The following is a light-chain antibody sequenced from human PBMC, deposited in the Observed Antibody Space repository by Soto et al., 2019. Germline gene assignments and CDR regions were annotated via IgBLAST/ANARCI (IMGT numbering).Light chain of an antibody. CDR3: QQYNSYPYI. Sequence: DIQMTQSPSTLSASVGDRVTITCRASQSISSWLAWYHQKPGKAPKLLIYKAASFGYGVPSRLSSSGSGTEFTLTISSLQPDDFATYYCQQYNSYPYIFGQGTKLEIK. J-gene: IGKJ2*01. CDR1: QSISSW. CDR2: KAA. V-gene: IGKV1-5*03.